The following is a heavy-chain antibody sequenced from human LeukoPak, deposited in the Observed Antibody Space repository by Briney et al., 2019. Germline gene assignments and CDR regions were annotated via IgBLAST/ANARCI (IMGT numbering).Heavy chain of an antibody. J-gene: IGHJ4*02. CDR1: GGSISSGGYY. V-gene: IGHV4-31*03. Sequence: SQTLSLTCTVSGGSISSGGYYWSWIRQHPGKGLEWIGYIYYSGSTYYNPSLKSRVTISVDTSKNQFSLKLSSVTAADTAVYCCARGGYSYGYERRYYFDYWGQGTLVTVSS. CDR2: IYYSGST. CDR3: ARGGYSYGYERRYYFDY. D-gene: IGHD5-18*01.